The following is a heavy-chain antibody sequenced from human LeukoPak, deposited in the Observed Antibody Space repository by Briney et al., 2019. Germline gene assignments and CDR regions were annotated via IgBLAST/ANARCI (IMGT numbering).Heavy chain of an antibody. J-gene: IGHJ6*02. Sequence: PSETLSLTCTVSGGSIGSYYWSWIRQPPGKGLEWIGYIYYSGSTNYNPSLKSRVTISVDTSKNQFSLKLSSVTAADTAVYYCARERTDYYGMDVWGQGTTVTVSS. CDR1: GGSIGSYY. V-gene: IGHV4-59*01. CDR2: IYYSGST. CDR3: ARERTDYYGMDV.